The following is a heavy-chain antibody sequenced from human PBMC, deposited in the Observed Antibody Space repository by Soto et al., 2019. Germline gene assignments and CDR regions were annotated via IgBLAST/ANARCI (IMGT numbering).Heavy chain of an antibody. CDR2: IYYSGST. V-gene: IGHV4-39*01. CDR3: ARLDCSSTSCYVVY. CDR1: GGSISSSSYY. Sequence: PSETLSLTCTVSGGSISSSSYYWGWIRQPPGKGLEWIGSIYYSGSTYYNPSLKSRVTISVDTSKNQFSLKLSSVTAADTAVYYCARLDCSSTSCYVVYWGQGTLVTVSS. J-gene: IGHJ4*02. D-gene: IGHD2-2*01.